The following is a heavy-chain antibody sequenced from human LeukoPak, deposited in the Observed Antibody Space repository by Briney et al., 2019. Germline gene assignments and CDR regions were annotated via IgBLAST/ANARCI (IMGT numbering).Heavy chain of an antibody. CDR3: AKGPYDFWSGYMDY. V-gene: IGHV3-23*01. D-gene: IGHD3-3*01. J-gene: IGHJ4*02. CDR2: ISGSDGST. CDR1: GLTFSSYA. Sequence: PGGSLRLSCAASGLTFSSYAMSWVRQAPGKGLEWVSGISGSDGSTYYADSVQGRFTISRDNSKNTLYLQMNSLRAEDTAVYYCAKGPYDFWSGYMDYWGQGTLVIVSS.